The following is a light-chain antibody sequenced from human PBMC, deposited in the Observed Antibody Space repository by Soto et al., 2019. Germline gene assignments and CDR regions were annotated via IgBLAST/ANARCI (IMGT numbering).Light chain of an antibody. Sequence: DIVMNQSPDSLAVSLGERATINCKSSQSVLYSSNNRNYLAWYQQKPGQPPKLLIYWASTRESGVPDRFSGSGSATDFTLTISSLQVEDVAVYYCHQYYSSPLTFAGGTKVEIK. V-gene: IGKV4-1*01. CDR3: HQYYSSPLT. CDR2: WAS. J-gene: IGKJ4*01. CDR1: QSVLYSSNNRNY.